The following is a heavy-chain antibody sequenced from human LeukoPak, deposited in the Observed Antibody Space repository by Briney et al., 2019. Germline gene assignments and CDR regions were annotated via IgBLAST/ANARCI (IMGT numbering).Heavy chain of an antibody. V-gene: IGHV4-4*07. J-gene: IGHJ5*02. Sequence: SETLSLTCTVSGGSISSYYWSWIRQAAGKGLEWIGRIYTSGSTNYNPSLKSRVTMSVDTSKNQFSLKLSSVTAADTAVYYCARSVDSGYTGQYNWFDPWGQGTLVTVSS. CDR1: GGSISSYY. CDR3: ARSVDSGYTGQYNWFDP. CDR2: IYTSGST. D-gene: IGHD5-12*01.